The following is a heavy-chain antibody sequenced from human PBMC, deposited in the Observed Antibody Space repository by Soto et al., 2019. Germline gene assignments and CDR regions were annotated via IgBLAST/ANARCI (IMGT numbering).Heavy chain of an antibody. CDR3: ARHVAVPRTRGFDY. D-gene: IGHD2-15*01. J-gene: IGHJ4*02. CDR1: GASISDNW. CDR2: IYHSGTT. Sequence: QVQLQESGPGLVKPSGTLSLTCAVSGASISDNWWSWVRQPPGKGLEWIGEIYHSGTTTSNPSLKSGVMISVDKSASQISLTLNSVTASDTAIYYCARHVAVPRTRGFDYWGQGAAVTVSS. V-gene: IGHV4-4*02.